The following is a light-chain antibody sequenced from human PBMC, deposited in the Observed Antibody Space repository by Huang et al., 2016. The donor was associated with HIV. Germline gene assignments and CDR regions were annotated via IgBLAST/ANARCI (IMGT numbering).Light chain of an antibody. V-gene: IGKV3-11*01. CDR1: QSVSSY. CDR2: DAS. Sequence: EIVLTQSPATLSLSPGERATLSCRASQSVSSYLAWYQQKPGQAPRLLSDDASNRATGIPARFSGSGAGTDVTLTISSLEPEDFAVYYCQQRSNWPPWTFGQGTKVEIK. CDR3: QQRSNWPPWT. J-gene: IGKJ1*01.